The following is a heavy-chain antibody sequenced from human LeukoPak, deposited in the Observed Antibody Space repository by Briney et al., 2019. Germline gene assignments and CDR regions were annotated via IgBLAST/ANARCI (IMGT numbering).Heavy chain of an antibody. CDR2: FDPEDGET. CDR1: GYTFTSYA. J-gene: IGHJ4*02. Sequence: GASVKVSCKASGYTFTSYAMNWVRQAPGQGLEWMGGFDPEDGETIYAQKFQGRVTMTEDTSTDTAYMELSSLRSEDTAVYYCATMSITMIVVGWDWGQGTLVTVSS. V-gene: IGHV1-24*01. D-gene: IGHD3-22*01. CDR3: ATMSITMIVVGWD.